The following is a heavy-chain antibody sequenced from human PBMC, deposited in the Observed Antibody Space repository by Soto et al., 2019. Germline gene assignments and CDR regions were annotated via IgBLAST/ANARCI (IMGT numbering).Heavy chain of an antibody. CDR1: GFTFSSYH. J-gene: IGHJ4*02. V-gene: IGHV3-23*01. CDR2: ISGSGGAT. CDR3: AKVRGDGYNFYD. Sequence: EVQLLESGGGLVQPGGSLRLSCAASGFTFSSYHMSWVRQAPGKGLEWVSFISGSGGATYYADSVKGRFTISRDNSQSTLYLQMNSLRAEDTAVYYCAKVRGDGYNFYDWGQGTLVTVSS. D-gene: IGHD5-12*01.